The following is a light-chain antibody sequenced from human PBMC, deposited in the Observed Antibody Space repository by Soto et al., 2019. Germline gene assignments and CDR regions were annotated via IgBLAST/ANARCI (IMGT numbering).Light chain of an antibody. CDR3: QQYGSSLRT. CDR2: GAS. V-gene: IGKV3-20*01. Sequence: TQSPSSVSASVGDRVTITCRASQGISSWLAWYQQKPGQSPRLLIYGASRRATGIPDRFSGSGSGTDFTLTISRLEPEDSAVYYCQQYGSSLRTFGQGTKVDIK. J-gene: IGKJ1*01. CDR1: QGISSW.